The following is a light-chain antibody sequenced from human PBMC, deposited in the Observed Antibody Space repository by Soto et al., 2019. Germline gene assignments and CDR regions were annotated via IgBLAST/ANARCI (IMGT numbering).Light chain of an antibody. Sequence: RVTQSPFSFSASTGDRVHLPFREGQGIIRYLNWDQQKPGKAPKLLIYAASTLQSGVPSRFSGSGSGTDFTLTISCLQSEDFATYYCQQYYSYPHTFGQGTKVEIK. J-gene: IGKJ1*01. CDR1: QGIIRY. V-gene: IGKV1-8*01. CDR2: AAS. CDR3: QQYYSYPHT.